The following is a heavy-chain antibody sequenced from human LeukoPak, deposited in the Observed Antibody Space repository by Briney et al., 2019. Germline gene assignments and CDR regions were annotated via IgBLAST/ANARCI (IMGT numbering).Heavy chain of an antibody. CDR2: INPKSGGA. CDR1: GYTFTGHY. D-gene: IGHD2/OR15-2a*01. J-gene: IGHJ6*03. V-gene: IGHV1-2*02. Sequence: ASVKVSCKASGYTFTGHYIHWVRQAPGQGLEWMGWINPKSGGANYAQRFQGRVTMTRDTSISTAYMELSRLRSDDTAVFYCATGAEFYYFMDVWGKGTTVTISS. CDR3: ATGAEFYYFMDV.